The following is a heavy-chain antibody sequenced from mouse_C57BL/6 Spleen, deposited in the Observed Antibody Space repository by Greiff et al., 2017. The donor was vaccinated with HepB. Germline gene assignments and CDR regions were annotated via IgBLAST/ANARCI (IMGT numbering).Heavy chain of an antibody. Sequence: VQLQQSGAELVRPGTSVKMSCKASGYTFTNYWIGWAKQRPGHGLEWIGDIYPGGGYTNYNEKFKGKATLTAYKSSSTAYMQFSSLTSEDSAIYYCARLGVDYAMDYWGQGTSVTVSS. J-gene: IGHJ4*01. V-gene: IGHV1-63*01. CDR1: GYTFTNYW. CDR2: IYPGGGYT. CDR3: ARLGVDYAMDY.